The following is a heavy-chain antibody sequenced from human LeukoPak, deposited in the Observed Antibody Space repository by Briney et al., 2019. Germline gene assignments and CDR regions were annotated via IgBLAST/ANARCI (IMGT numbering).Heavy chain of an antibody. V-gene: IGHV3-53*01. Sequence: GGSLRLSCAASGFTVSGNDMSWVRQAPGKGLEWVSVIYSGGSAYYADSVKGRFTISRDSSKNTLYLQMSSLRAEDTAVYFCARDFLAAGGSSFGSWGQGTPVTVSS. CDR1: GFTVSGND. CDR3: ARDFLAAGGSSFGS. J-gene: IGHJ4*02. CDR2: IYSGGSA. D-gene: IGHD6-13*01.